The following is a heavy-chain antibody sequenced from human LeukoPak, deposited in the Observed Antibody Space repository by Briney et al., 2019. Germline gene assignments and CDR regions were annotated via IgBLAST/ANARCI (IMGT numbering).Heavy chain of an antibody. CDR3: ARVGSGYPHLDL. V-gene: IGHV3-30*03. CDR1: GFIFSNYG. Sequence: GGSLRLSCAASGFIFSNYGMHWVRQAPGKGLEWVAVISHEGSNKYYADSVKGRFTISRDNSKNTLYLQMNSLRAEDTAVYYCARVGSGYPHLDLWGRGTLVTVSS. D-gene: IGHD3-22*01. J-gene: IGHJ2*01. CDR2: ISHEGSNK.